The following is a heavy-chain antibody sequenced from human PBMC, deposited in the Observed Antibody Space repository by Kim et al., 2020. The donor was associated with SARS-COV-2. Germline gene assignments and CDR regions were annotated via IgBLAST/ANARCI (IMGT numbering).Heavy chain of an antibody. V-gene: IGHV3-74*01. CDR2: ISSDGSST. J-gene: IGHJ4*02. Sequence: GGSLRLSCAASGFTFSSYGMHWVRQAPGKGLVWVSRISSDGSSTSYADSVKGRFTISRDKAKNTLYLQMNSLRAEDTAVYYCARDGVTPFDYWGQGSLVTVSS. CDR3: ARDGVTPFDY. CDR1: GFTFSSYG. D-gene: IGHD2-21*02.